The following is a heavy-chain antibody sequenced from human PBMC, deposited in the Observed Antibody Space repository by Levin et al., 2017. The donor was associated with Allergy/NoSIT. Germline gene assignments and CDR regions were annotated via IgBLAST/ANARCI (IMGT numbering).Heavy chain of an antibody. Sequence: SETLSLTCTVSGGSINNYYWSWIRQPPGKGLEWIGYSYYSGSTSYKPSLRGRVTISVDMSRNQFSLRLSSVTAADTAVYYCARYGSDGHHYRDRWGQGTLVTVSS. CDR2: SYYSGST. CDR1: GGSINNYY. D-gene: IGHD1-1*01. J-gene: IGHJ5*02. CDR3: ARYGSDGHHYRDR. V-gene: IGHV4-59*01.